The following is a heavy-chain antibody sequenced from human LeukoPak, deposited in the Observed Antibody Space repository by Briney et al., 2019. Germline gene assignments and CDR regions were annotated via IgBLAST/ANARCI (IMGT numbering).Heavy chain of an antibody. V-gene: IGHV5-10-1*01. CDR3: AGHIRGYSYGFDY. D-gene: IGHD5-18*01. CDR1: GYSFTSYW. CDR2: IDPSDSYT. Sequence: GASLKISCKGSGYSFTSYWISWVRQMPGKGLEWMGRIDPSDSYTNYSPSFQGHVTISADKSISTAYLQWSSLKASDTAMYYCAGHIRGYSYGFDYWGQGTLVTVSS. J-gene: IGHJ4*02.